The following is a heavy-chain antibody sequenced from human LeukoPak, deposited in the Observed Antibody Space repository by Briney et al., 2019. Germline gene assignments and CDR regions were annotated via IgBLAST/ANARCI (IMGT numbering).Heavy chain of an antibody. CDR3: ARDSPEIAARPPPNYYFDY. Sequence: SQTLSLTCTVSGGSISSGGYCWSWIRQPPGKGLGWIVYIYHSGSTYYNPSLKSRVTISVDRSKNQFSLKLSSVTAADTAVYYCARDSPEIAARPPPNYYFDYWGQGTLVTVSS. CDR2: IYHSGST. J-gene: IGHJ4*02. CDR1: GGSISSGGYC. V-gene: IGHV4-30-2*01. D-gene: IGHD6-6*01.